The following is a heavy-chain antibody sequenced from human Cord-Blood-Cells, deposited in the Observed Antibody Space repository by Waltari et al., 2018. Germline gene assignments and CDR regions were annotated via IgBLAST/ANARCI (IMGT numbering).Heavy chain of an antibody. D-gene: IGHD3-16*02. Sequence: QVQLQESGPGLVKPSETLSLTCTVSGYSIRSGYSWGWIRQPHGQGLEWIGSIYHSGGTYYNPSLKSRVTISVDTSKNQFSLKLSSVTAADTAVYYCARSSWSYDYVWGSYPFDYWGQGTLVTVSS. J-gene: IGHJ4*02. CDR2: IYHSGGT. V-gene: IGHV4-38-2*02. CDR3: ARSSWSYDYVWGSYPFDY. CDR1: GYSIRSGYS.